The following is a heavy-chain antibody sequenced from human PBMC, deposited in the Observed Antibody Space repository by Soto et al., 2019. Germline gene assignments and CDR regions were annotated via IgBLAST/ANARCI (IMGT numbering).Heavy chain of an antibody. D-gene: IGHD1-1*01. J-gene: IGHJ6*02. V-gene: IGHV3-30-3*01. CDR2: ISYDGSNK. CDR3: ARDRLRYNWNDFPYYYYGIDV. CDR1: GFTFSSYA. Sequence: QVQLVESGGGVVQPGRSLRLSCAASGFTFSSYAMHWVRQAPGKGLEWVAVISYDGSNKYYADSVKGRFTISRDNSKNTLYLQMNRLRAEDTAVYYCARDRLRYNWNDFPYYYYGIDVWGQGTTVTVSS.